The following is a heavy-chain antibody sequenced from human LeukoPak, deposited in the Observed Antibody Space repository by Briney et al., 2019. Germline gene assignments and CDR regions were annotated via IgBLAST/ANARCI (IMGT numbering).Heavy chain of an antibody. CDR1: GFTFSTYS. V-gene: IGHV3-21*01. D-gene: IGHD1-26*01. CDR2: ISSSSSYI. CDR3: ARHPWSGSHTEFDY. Sequence: PGGSLRLSCAASGFTFSTYSMNWVRQAPGKGLEWVSSISSSSSYIYYADSVKGRFTISRDNAKNSLYLQMNSLRAEDTAVYYCARHPWSGSHTEFDYWGQGTLVTVSS. J-gene: IGHJ4*02.